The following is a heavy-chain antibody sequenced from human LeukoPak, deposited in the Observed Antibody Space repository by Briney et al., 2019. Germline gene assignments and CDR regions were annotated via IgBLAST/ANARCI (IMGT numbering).Heavy chain of an antibody. CDR2: IDTTGDT. D-gene: IGHD6-25*01. V-gene: IGHV3-13*01. J-gene: IGHJ3*02. CDR3: ARVLTARSGGYDAFDI. Sequence: GGSLRLSCAASGFTFSRYDMHWVRQGTGKGLEWVSAIDTTGDTYYPGSVKGRFTISRENAKSSLYLQMNSLRAGDTAVYYCARVLTARSGGYDAFDIWGQGTMVTVSS. CDR1: GFTFSRYD.